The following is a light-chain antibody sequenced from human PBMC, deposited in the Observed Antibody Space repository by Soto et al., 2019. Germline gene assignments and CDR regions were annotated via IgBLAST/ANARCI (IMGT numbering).Light chain of an antibody. CDR2: DVS. V-gene: IGLV2-14*01. CDR3: SSYTISSSHVV. CDR1: SSDVGGYNY. J-gene: IGLJ2*01. Sequence: QSVLTQPASVSGSPGQSITISCTGTSSDVGGYNYVSWYQQHPGKAPKLMIYDVSNRPSGVSDRFSGSKSSNTASLTISGLQADDEADYYCSSYTISSSHVVFGGGTKLTVL.